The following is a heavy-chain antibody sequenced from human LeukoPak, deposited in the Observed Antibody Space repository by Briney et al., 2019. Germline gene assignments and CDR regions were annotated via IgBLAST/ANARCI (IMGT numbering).Heavy chain of an antibody. D-gene: IGHD3-3*01. CDR3: ARNDFWSGYPFDY. CDR2: IYYSGST. J-gene: IGHJ4*02. V-gene: IGHV4-59*01. Sequence: TSETLSLTCTVSGGSISSYYWSWIRQPPGKGLEWIGYIYYSGSTNYNPSLKSRVTTSVDTSKNQFSLKLSSVTAADTAVYYCARNDFWSGYPFDYWGQGTLVTVSS. CDR1: GGSISSYY.